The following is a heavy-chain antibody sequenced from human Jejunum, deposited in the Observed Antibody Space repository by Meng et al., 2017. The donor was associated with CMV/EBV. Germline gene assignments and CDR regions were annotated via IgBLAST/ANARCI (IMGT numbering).Heavy chain of an antibody. CDR2: ARRGGRNV. J-gene: IGHJ6*02. V-gene: IGHV3-11*01. CDR3: ARDPGPGQYDPWNDYYGYYNYGMDV. D-gene: IGHD3-3*01. Sequence: WMRHDPREGLEWLTYARRGGRNVDYAVSGRGRSAIPGDNHKNSVYLQVNSLRADDTAVYYCARDPGPGQYDPWNDYYGYYNYGMDVWGQGTAVTVSS.